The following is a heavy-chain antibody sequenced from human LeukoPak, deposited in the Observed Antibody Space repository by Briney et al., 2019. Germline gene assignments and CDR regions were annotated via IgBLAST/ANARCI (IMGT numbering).Heavy chain of an antibody. D-gene: IGHD5-12*01. CDR2: INHSGST. J-gene: IGHJ4*02. V-gene: IGHV4-34*01. CDR1: GGSFSGYY. Sequence: PSETLSLTCAVYGGSFSGYYWSWIRQPPGKGLEWIGEINHSGSTNYNPSLKSRVTISVDTSKNQFSLKLSPVTAADTAVYYCARDGYSGYDFDYWGQGTLVTVSS. CDR3: ARDGYSGYDFDY.